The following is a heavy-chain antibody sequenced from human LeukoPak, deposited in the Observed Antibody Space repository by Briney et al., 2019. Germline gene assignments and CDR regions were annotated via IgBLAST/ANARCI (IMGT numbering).Heavy chain of an antibody. CDR1: GGTLSSYA. V-gene: IGHV1-69*13. CDR3: ASDLERDGYNMPETP. Sequence: SVKVSCKASGGTLSSYAISWVRQAPGQGLEWMGGIIPIFGTANYAQKSQGRVTITADESTSTAYMELSSLRSEDTAVYYCASDLERDGYNMPETPWGQGTLVTVSS. J-gene: IGHJ5*02. D-gene: IGHD5-24*01. CDR2: IIPIFGTA.